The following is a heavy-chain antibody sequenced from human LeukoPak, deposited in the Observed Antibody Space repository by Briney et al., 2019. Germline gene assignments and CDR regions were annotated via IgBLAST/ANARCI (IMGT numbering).Heavy chain of an antibody. J-gene: IGHJ4*02. D-gene: IGHD3-22*01. CDR2: IYHSGST. CDR3: ARTSYYYDSSGYSHFDY. CDR1: GYSISSGYY. V-gene: IGHV4-38-2*01. Sequence: SETLSLTCAVSGYSISSGYYWGWIRQPPGKGLEWIGSIYHSGSTYYNPSLKSRVTISVDTSKNQFSLKLSSATAADTAVYYCARTSYYYDSSGYSHFDYWGQGTLVTVSS.